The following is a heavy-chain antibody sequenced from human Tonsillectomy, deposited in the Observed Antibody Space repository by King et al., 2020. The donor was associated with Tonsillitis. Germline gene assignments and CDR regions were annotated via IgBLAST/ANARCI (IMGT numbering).Heavy chain of an antibody. CDR1: GFTFSSFA. V-gene: IGHV3-23*04. CDR2: ISGTGGDT. J-gene: IGHJ4*02. D-gene: IGHD6-19*01. Sequence: DVQLVESGGDLVQPGGSLRHSCAASGFTFSSFAMSWVRQAPGKGLEWVSTISGTGGDTYYAASVKGRFTISRDNSKNTLSLQMNSLRAEDTAVYYCAKDLPDGSGWYRDFFDYWGQGTLVTVSS. CDR3: AKDLPDGSGWYRDFFDY.